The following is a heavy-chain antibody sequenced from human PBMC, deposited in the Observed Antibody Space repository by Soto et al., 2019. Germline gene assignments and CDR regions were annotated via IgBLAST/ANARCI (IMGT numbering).Heavy chain of an antibody. CDR2: IVVGSGST. V-gene: IGHV1-58*02. D-gene: IGHD6-13*01. CDR1: GFTFTSSA. Sequence: GASVKVSCKASGFTFTSSAMQWVRQARGQRLEWIGWIVVGSGSTNYAQKFRGRVTMARDTSTSTVYMDLSSLRSDDTAVYYCARDLAAADYWGQGTLVTVSS. J-gene: IGHJ4*02. CDR3: ARDLAAADY.